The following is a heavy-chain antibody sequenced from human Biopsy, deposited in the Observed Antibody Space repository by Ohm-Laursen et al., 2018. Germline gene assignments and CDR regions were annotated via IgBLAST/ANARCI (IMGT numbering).Heavy chain of an antibody. J-gene: IGHJ4*02. CDR1: GGSFTGHY. Sequence: SETLSLTCTVSGGSFTGHYWTWIRQPPGEGLEWIGHISYTGYTSYNASLKSRVTISVDTSRNHFSLRVSSLTAADTAGYYCARGSNDFGGLYFPRWGQGTLLTVSS. D-gene: IGHD4-23*01. V-gene: IGHV4-59*11. CDR2: ISYTGYT. CDR3: ARGSNDFGGLYFPR.